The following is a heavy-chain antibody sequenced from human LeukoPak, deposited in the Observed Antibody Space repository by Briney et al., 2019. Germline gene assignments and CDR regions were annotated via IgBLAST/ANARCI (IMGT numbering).Heavy chain of an antibody. CDR3: AKVRGYSYANEYHFDN. CDR2: IRGSGDNT. Sequence: GGSLRVPCAASGFTFNNYAMSWVRQAPGKGLEWVSFIRGSGDNTYYADSVKGRFTISRDNSKNHLYLQMNSLRAEDTAVYYCAKVRGYSYANEYHFDNWGQGTLVSVSS. J-gene: IGHJ4*02. V-gene: IGHV3-23*01. CDR1: GFTFNNYA. D-gene: IGHD5-18*01.